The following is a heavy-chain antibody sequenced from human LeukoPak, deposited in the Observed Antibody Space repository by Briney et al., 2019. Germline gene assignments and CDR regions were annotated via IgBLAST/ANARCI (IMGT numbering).Heavy chain of an antibody. D-gene: IGHD6-19*01. CDR2: ISGSGSTI. J-gene: IGHJ4*02. V-gene: IGHV3-48*03. CDR1: GFTFSSYE. Sequence: GGSLRLSCAASGFTFSSYEMNWVRQAPGKGLEWVSYISGSGSTIYYTDSVKGRFTISRDNAKNSLYLQMNSLRAEDTAVYYCARGSRSGWYFDYWGQGTLVTVSS. CDR3: ARGSRSGWYFDY.